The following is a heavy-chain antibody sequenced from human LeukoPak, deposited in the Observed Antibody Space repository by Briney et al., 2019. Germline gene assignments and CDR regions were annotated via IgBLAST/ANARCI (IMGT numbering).Heavy chain of an antibody. D-gene: IGHD5-24*01. CDR3: ARGQRWLQLGFAGIGYYYYGMDA. CDR2: INSDGSST. J-gene: IGHJ6*02. CDR1: GFTFSSYW. Sequence: PGGSLRLSCAASGFTFSSYWMHWVRQAPGKGLVWVSRINSDGSSTIYADSVKGRFTISRDNAKNTLYLQMNSLRAEDTAVYYCARGQRWLQLGFAGIGYYYYGMDAWGQRTTVTASS. V-gene: IGHV3-74*01.